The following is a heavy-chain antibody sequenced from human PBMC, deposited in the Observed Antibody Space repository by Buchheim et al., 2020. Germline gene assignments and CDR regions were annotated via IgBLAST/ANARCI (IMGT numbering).Heavy chain of an antibody. CDR3: ARLTLGYCSSTSCYTGIWFDP. Sequence: QLQLQESGPGLVKPSETLSLTCTVSGGSISSSSYYWGWIRQPPGKGLEWIGSIYYSGSTHYNPSLKSRVTISVDTSKNQFSLKLSSVTAADTAVYYCARLTLGYCSSTSCYTGIWFDPWGQGTL. CDR2: IYYSGST. D-gene: IGHD2-2*02. CDR1: GGSISSSSYY. V-gene: IGHV4-39*01. J-gene: IGHJ5*02.